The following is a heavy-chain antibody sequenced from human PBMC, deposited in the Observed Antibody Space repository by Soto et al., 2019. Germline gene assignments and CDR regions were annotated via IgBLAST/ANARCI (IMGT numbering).Heavy chain of an antibody. V-gene: IGHV4-61*01. Sequence: SETLSLTCTVSGGSVSSGSYYWSWIRQPPGKGLEWIGYIYYCGSTNYNPSLKSRVTISVDTSKNQFSLKLSSVTAADTAVYYCARDYYGSGIRVYYGMDVWGQGTTVTVSS. CDR2: IYYCGST. CDR1: GGSVSSGSYY. CDR3: ARDYYGSGIRVYYGMDV. D-gene: IGHD3-10*01. J-gene: IGHJ6*02.